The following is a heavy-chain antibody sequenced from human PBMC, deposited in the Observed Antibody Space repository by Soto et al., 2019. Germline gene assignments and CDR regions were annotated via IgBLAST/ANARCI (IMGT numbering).Heavy chain of an antibody. J-gene: IGHJ6*02. Sequence: PSETLSLTCTVSGGSLGSYYCSCIRNPPWKGREWIGYVFYTGRANYNASLKSRVSISLDTSNYQFSLKLSSVTAADTAVYYCARDGDGRMTTNPYYYNGMDVWGPGTTVTVSS. CDR3: ARDGDGRMTTNPYYYNGMDV. V-gene: IGHV4-59*01. CDR1: GGSLGSYY. CDR2: VFYTGRA. D-gene: IGHD4-4*01.